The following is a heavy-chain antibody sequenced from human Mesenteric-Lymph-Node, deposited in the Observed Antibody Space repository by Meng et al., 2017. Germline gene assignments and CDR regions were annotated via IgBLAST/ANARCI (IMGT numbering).Heavy chain of an antibody. D-gene: IGHD6-19*01. CDR1: GGSVSSGSYY. Sequence: SETLSLTCTVSGGSVSSGSYYWSWIRQPPGKGLEWIGYIYYSGSTNYNPSLKSRVTISVDTSKNQFSLKLSSVTAADTAVYYCARGGSSGPYDYWGQGTLVTVSS. V-gene: IGHV4-61*01. CDR3: ARGGSSGPYDY. CDR2: IYYSGST. J-gene: IGHJ4*02.